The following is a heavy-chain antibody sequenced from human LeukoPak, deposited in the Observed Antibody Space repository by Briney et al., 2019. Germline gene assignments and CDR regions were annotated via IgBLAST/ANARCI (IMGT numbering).Heavy chain of an antibody. CDR2: FYGTGNT. V-gene: IGHV4-59*08. Sequence: SETLSLTCTVSGDSITDYYWSWIRQPPGKGLECIGYFYGTGNTIYNPSLKSRVTTSGDTSKNQVSLKMTSVTAADTAMYYCARQRHSGSYYFDYWGQGTLVTVSS. J-gene: IGHJ4*02. CDR1: GDSITDYY. CDR3: ARQRHSGSYYFDY. D-gene: IGHD1-26*01.